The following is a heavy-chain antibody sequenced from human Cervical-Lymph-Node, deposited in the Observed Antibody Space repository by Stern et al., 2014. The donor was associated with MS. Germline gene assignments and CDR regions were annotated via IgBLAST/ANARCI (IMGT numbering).Heavy chain of an antibody. CDR3: ARGPYFFDGSGYHY. V-gene: IGHV4-34*01. J-gene: IGHJ4*02. CDR1: GGSFSGYY. Sequence: QVQLQQWGAGLLKPSETLSLTCAVSGGSFSGYYWTWIRQSPEKGLELIGQIDHSGSAKDNPSLKSRGSTSVDTSNTQISLKLSSVTAADSAVYYSARGPYFFDGSGYHYWGQGTRVTVSS. D-gene: IGHD3-22*01. CDR2: IDHSGSA.